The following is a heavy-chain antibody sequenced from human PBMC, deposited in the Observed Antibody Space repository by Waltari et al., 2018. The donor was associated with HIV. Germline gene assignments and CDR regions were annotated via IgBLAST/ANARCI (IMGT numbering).Heavy chain of an antibody. CDR2: ISGESKKK. CDR1: GFTISLYN. J-gene: IGHJ4*02. Sequence: EVRLVESGGGPVQPGGSLRLSCAVSGFTISLYNMNWVRQTAGKGLEWVSYISGESKKKYYADSVKGRFIISKDNGQNFLHLQMDRLSVDDSAKYFCAREVTSSKVMNYWGQGTPVIVSS. V-gene: IGHV3-48*03. D-gene: IGHD2-21*02. CDR3: AREVTSSKVMNY.